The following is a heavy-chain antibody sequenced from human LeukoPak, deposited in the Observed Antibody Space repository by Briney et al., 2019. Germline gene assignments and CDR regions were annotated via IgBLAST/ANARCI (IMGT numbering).Heavy chain of an antibody. CDR2: IYYSGST. CDR3: ARQTIFGVVIMTYFDY. D-gene: IGHD3-3*01. J-gene: IGHJ4*02. Sequence: SETLSLTCTVSGGSISSSSYYWGWIRQPPGKGLEWIGSIYYSGSTYYNPSLKSRVTISVDTSKDQFSLKLSSVTAADTAVYYCARQTIFGVVIMTYFDYWGQGTLVTVSS. CDR1: GGSISSSSYY. V-gene: IGHV4-39*01.